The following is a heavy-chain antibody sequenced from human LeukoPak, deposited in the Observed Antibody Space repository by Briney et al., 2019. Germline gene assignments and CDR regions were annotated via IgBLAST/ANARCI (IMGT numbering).Heavy chain of an antibody. CDR3: ASDWGLGAFDI. V-gene: IGHV4-4*02. Sequence: PSETLSLTCGVSGDSISTNNWWTWVRQPPGKGLEWIGQIYHSGSTNYNPSLKSRVTISVDKSKNHFSLDLSSVTAADTAVYYCASDWGLGAFDIWGQGTMVTVSS. CDR1: GDSISTNNW. D-gene: IGHD7-27*01. CDR2: IYHSGST. J-gene: IGHJ3*02.